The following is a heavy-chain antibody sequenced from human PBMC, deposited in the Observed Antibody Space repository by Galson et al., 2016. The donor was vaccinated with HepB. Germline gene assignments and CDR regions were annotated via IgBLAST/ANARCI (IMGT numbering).Heavy chain of an antibody. CDR3: AIEEGD. J-gene: IGHJ4*02. Sequence: SLRLXCAASGXXFDXXXMHXXXQPPGKGLEXVSGISWNGDSIYYADSVKGRFTISRDNAKNSLYLQMNSLRAEDTAFYYCAIEEGDWGKGTLVSVSS. D-gene: IGHD3-16*01. V-gene: IGHV3-9*01. CDR1: GXXFDXXX. CDR2: ISWNGDSI.